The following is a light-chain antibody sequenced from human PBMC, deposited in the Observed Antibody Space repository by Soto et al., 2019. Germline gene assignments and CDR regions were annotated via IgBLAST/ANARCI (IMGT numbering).Light chain of an antibody. V-gene: IGKV3-15*01. Sequence: EVVLTQSPGTLSLSPGERATLSCSASQSVSSKLAWYQQKPGQAPRLLIYGASTRATGIPARFSGSGSGTEFTLTISRLQSEDFAVYYCQQYGSSLWTFGQGTRVHIK. CDR3: QQYGSSLWT. J-gene: IGKJ1*01. CDR1: QSVSSK. CDR2: GAS.